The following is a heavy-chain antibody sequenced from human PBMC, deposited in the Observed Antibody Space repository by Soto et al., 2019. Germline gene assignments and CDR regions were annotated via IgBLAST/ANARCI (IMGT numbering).Heavy chain of an antibody. V-gene: IGHV1-18*01. CDR1: GYIFTSYG. CDR3: AREGVAPYYYYGIDV. D-gene: IGHD5-12*01. CDR2: ISTYNGDT. J-gene: IGHJ6*02. Sequence: GASVKVSCKASGYIFTSYGISWVRQAPGQGLEWMGWISTYNGDTNYAQTFQGRVTMTTDTSTSTVHMEVRSLRSDDTAVYYCAREGVAPYYYYGIDVWGQGTPVTVSS.